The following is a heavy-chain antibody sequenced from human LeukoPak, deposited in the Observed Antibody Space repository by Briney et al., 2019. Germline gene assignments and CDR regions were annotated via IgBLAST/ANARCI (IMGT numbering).Heavy chain of an antibody. CDR3: ARDSVVEMATIDYFDY. Sequence: PGGSLRLPCAASGFTFSSYGMHWVRQAPGKGLEWVAVIWYDGSNKYYADSVKGRFTISRDNSKNTLYLQMNSLRAEDTAVYYCARDSVVEMATIDYFDYWGQGTLVTVSS. D-gene: IGHD5-24*01. V-gene: IGHV3-33*01. CDR1: GFTFSSYG. CDR2: IWYDGSNK. J-gene: IGHJ4*02.